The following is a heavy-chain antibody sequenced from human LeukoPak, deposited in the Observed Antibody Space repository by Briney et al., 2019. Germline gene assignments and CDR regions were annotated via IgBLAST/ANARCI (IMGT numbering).Heavy chain of an antibody. Sequence: SETLSLTCTVSGGSISSYYWSWIRQPPGKGLEWIGYIYYSGSTNYNPSLKSRVTISVDTSKNQFSLKLSSVTAADTAVYYCARNSLYCSGGSCYVGFDPWGQGTLVTVSS. V-gene: IGHV4-59*01. CDR1: GGSISSYY. D-gene: IGHD2-15*01. J-gene: IGHJ5*02. CDR3: ARNSLYCSGGSCYVGFDP. CDR2: IYYSGST.